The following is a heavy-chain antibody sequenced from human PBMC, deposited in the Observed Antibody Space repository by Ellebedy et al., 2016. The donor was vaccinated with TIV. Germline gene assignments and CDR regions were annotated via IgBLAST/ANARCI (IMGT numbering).Heavy chain of an antibody. V-gene: IGHV1-8*01. CDR1: GYTFTSYD. J-gene: IGHJ6*03. D-gene: IGHD3-3*01. Sequence: ASVKVSXXASGYTFTSYDINWVRQATGQGLEWMGWMNPNSGNTGYAQKFQGRVTMTRNTSISTAYMELSSLRSEDTAVYYCARDANYDFWSGYLNYYYYMDVWGKGTTVTVSS. CDR2: MNPNSGNT. CDR3: ARDANYDFWSGYLNYYYYMDV.